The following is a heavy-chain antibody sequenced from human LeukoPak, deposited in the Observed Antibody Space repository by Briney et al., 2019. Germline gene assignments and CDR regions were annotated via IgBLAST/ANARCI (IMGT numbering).Heavy chain of an antibody. Sequence: PGRSLRLSCAASGFTFSSYAMPWVRQAPGKGLEWVAVISYDGSNKYYADSVKGRFTISRDNSKNTLYLQMNSLRAEDTAVYYCARDSSSSLDYWGQGTLVTVSS. CDR2: ISYDGSNK. CDR1: GFTFSSYA. D-gene: IGHD6-6*01. CDR3: ARDSSSSLDY. J-gene: IGHJ4*02. V-gene: IGHV3-30*04.